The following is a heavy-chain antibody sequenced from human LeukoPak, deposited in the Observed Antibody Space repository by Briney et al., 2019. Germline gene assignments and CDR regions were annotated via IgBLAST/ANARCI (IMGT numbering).Heavy chain of an antibody. V-gene: IGHV1-2*02. CDR1: GYTFTGYH. J-gene: IGHJ6*02. D-gene: IGHD6-13*01. Sequence: ASVKVSCKASGYTFTGYHMHWVRQAPGQGLEWMGWISPNSGGTIYAQKFQGRVTMTRDTSITTAYMELSRLRSDDTAVYYCARDLAAAGSTPSSMDVWGQGTTVTVSS. CDR3: ARDLAAAGSTPSSMDV. CDR2: ISPNSGGT.